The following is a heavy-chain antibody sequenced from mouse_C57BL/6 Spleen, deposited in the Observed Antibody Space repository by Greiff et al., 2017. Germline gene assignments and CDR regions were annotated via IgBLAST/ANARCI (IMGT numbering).Heavy chain of an antibody. V-gene: IGHV1-55*01. CDR2: IYPGSGST. Sequence: QVQLQQPGAELVKPGASVKMSRKASGYTFTSYWITWVKQRPGQGLEWIGDIYPGSGSTNYNEKFKSKATLTVDTSSSTAYMQLSSLTSEDSAVYYCARGETWYFDVWGTGTTVTVSS. J-gene: IGHJ1*03. CDR3: ARGETWYFDV. CDR1: GYTFTSYW.